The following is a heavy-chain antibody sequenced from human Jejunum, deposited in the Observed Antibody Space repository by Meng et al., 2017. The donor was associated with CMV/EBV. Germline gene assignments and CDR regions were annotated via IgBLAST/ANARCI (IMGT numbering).Heavy chain of an antibody. J-gene: IGHJ5*02. CDR1: GFTFTAYR. CDR3: AREERDVSAPPFGS. D-gene: IGHD3-10*01. V-gene: IGHV3-21*01. CDR2: ISTTSSYI. Sequence: ASGFTFTAYRMTWFRQAPGKGLAWVSSISTTSSYIYYADSVKGRFTISRDNAKTALYLQMSSLRAEDTAVYYCAREERDVSAPPFGSWGQGTLVTVSS.